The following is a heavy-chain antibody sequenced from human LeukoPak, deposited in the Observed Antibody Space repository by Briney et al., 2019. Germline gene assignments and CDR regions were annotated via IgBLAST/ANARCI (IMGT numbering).Heavy chain of an antibody. D-gene: IGHD6-13*01. CDR2: ISWNSASV. CDR1: GFTFDDYG. Sequence: GGSLRLSCEASGFTFDDYGMHWVRQAPGKGLEWVSSISWNSASVGYVDSAKGRFTISRDNAKKTLYLQMNSLRAEDTALYYCAKDYGYSSSWYDYWGQGTLVTVSS. V-gene: IGHV3-9*01. J-gene: IGHJ4*02. CDR3: AKDYGYSSSWYDY.